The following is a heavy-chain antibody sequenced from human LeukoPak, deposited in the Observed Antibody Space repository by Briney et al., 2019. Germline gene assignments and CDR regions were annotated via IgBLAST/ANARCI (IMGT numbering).Heavy chain of an antibody. Sequence: GGSLRLSCAASGFTFSNAWMNWVRQAPGKGLEWVSGISWNSGSIGYADSVKGRFTISRDNAKNSLYLQMNSLRAEDTALYYCAKDVAATVTRYFDLWGRGTLVTVSS. CDR3: AKDVAATVTRYFDL. J-gene: IGHJ2*01. CDR1: GFTFSNAW. CDR2: ISWNSGSI. D-gene: IGHD4-17*01. V-gene: IGHV3-9*01.